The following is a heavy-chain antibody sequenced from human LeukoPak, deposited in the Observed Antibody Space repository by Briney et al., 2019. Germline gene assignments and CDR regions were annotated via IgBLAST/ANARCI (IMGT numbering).Heavy chain of an antibody. CDR2: IYYSGST. V-gene: IGHV4-39*07. CDR3: ARDHESGYSYGKACAPDY. Sequence: SETLSLTCTVSGGSISSSSYYWGWIRQPPGKGLEWIGSIYYSGSTYYNPSLKSRVTISVDTSKNQFSLKLSSVTAADTAVYYCARDHESGYSYGKACAPDYWGQGTLVTVSS. CDR1: GGSISSSSYY. D-gene: IGHD5-18*01. J-gene: IGHJ4*02.